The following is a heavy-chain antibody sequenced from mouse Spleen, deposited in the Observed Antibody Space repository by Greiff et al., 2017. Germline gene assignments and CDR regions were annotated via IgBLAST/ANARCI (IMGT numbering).Heavy chain of an antibody. CDR1: GFTFSDFY. V-gene: IGHV7-1*01. CDR3: ARDEALTGDYYAMDY. J-gene: IGHJ4*01. Sequence: EVKVVESGGGLVQSGRSLRLSCATSGFTFSDFYMEWVRQAPGKGLEWIAASRNKANDYTTEYSASVKGRFIVSRDTSQSILYLQMNALRAEDTAIYYCARDEALTGDYYAMDYWGQGTSVTVSS. CDR2: SRNKANDYTT. D-gene: IGHD2-13*01.